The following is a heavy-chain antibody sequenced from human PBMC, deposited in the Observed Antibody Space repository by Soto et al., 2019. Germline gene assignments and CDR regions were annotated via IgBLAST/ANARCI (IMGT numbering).Heavy chain of an antibody. CDR1: RESLSYNS. J-gene: IGHJ5*02. V-gene: IGHV4-34*01. D-gene: IGHD2-21*01. CDR2: IHHSGNT. Sequence: SETLSLGCAVYRESLSYNSGNWLRQPPGKGIEWIGEIHHSGNTNSNPSLRSRVTISIDKSPTQLSLNLRSVSAADTAVYHCARGRGEFDVWGQGTPVTVSS. CDR3: ARGRGEFDV.